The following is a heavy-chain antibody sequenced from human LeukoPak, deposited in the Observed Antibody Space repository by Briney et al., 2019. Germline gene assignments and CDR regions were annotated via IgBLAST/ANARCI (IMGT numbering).Heavy chain of an antibody. CDR1: GFTFSSNA. V-gene: IGHV3-23*01. CDR2: ISDSGDTT. J-gene: IGHJ4*02. CDR3: ARDRLHYGEYEKTFDY. Sequence: PGGSLRLSCAASGFTFSSNAMIWVRQAPGKGLEWVSGISDSGDTTYYADSVKGRFTISRDNGKNSLYLQMNSLRAEDTAVYYCARDRLHYGEYEKTFDYWGQGTLVTVSS. D-gene: IGHD4-17*01.